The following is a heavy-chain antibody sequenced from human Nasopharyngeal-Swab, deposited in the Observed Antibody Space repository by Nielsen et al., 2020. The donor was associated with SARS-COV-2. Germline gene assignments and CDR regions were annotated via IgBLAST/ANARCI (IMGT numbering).Heavy chain of an antibody. V-gene: IGHV1-3*01. J-gene: IGHJ4*02. CDR2: INAGNGNT. CDR3: ARQSRTFDY. D-gene: IGHD6-13*01. CDR1: GYTFTSYA. Sequence: GGSLRLSCKASGYTFTSYAMHWVRQAPGQRLEWMGWINAGNGNTKYSQKFQGRVTITRDTSASTAYMELSSLRSEDTAVYYCARQSRTFDYWGQGTLVTVSS.